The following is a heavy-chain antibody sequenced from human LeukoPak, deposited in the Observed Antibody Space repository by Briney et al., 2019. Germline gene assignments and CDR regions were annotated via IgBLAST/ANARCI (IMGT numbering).Heavy chain of an antibody. D-gene: IGHD6-13*01. J-gene: IGHJ3*02. CDR1: GGSFSGYY. CDR2: INHSGST. Sequence: PSETLSLTCAVYGGSFSGYYWSWIRQPPGKGLEWIGEINHSGSTNYNPSLKSRVTISVDTSKNQFSLKLSSVTAADTAVYYCAGEQQLDDAFDIWGQGTTVTVSS. CDR3: AGEQQLDDAFDI. V-gene: IGHV4-34*01.